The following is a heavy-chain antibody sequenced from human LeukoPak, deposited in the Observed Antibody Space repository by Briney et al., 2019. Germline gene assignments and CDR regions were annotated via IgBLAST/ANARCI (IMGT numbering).Heavy chain of an antibody. CDR1: GGTFSSYS. Sequence: SVKVSCKASGGTFSSYSITWLRQAPGQGLEWMGRITPIFGIANYAQKFQGRVTIIADKSTSTAYMELSSLRSEDTAVYYCARGSGHDSSGYLVDYWGQGALVTVSS. V-gene: IGHV1-69*02. CDR3: ARGSGHDSSGYLVDY. D-gene: IGHD3-22*01. CDR2: ITPIFGIA. J-gene: IGHJ4*02.